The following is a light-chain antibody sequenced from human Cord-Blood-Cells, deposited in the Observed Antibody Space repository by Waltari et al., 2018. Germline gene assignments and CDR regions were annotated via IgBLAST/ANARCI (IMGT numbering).Light chain of an antibody. V-gene: IGLV2-14*01. CDR3: SSYTSSSTL. J-gene: IGLJ2*01. CDR2: DVS. Sequence: QSALTQPASVSGSPGQSITISCTGTSSDVGGYNYVSLYQPHPGKAPKLMIYDVSNRPSGVSNRFSGSKSGNTASLTISGLQAEDEADYYCSSYTSSSTLFGGGTKLTVL. CDR1: SSDVGGYNY.